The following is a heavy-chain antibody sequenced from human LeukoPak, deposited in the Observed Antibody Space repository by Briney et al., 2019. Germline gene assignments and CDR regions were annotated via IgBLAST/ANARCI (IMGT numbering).Heavy chain of an antibody. Sequence: ASVKVSCKASGYTFTSYYMHCVRQAPRQGLEWMGIINPSGGSTSYAQKFQGRVTMTRDTSTSTVYMELRSLRSEEKAVYYCAREGVVPAAKGDLYGMDVWGKGTTVTVSS. CDR2: INPSGGST. CDR1: GYTFTSYY. V-gene: IGHV1-46*01. CDR3: AREGVVPAAKGDLYGMDV. J-gene: IGHJ6*04. D-gene: IGHD2-2*01.